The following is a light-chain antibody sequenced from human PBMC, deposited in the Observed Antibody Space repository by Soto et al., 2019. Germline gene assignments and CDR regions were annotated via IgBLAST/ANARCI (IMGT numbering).Light chain of an antibody. CDR1: SSDVGSFDL. V-gene: IGLV2-23*01. J-gene: IGLJ2*01. CDR3: CSYAGSNVV. Sequence: QSALTQPASVSGSPGQSITISCTATSSDVGSFDLVSWYQQHPGIAPKLIIYEGSKRPSGVSNRFSGSKSGNTAFLTISGPQAEDEADYYCCSYAGSNVVFGGGTKLTVL. CDR2: EGS.